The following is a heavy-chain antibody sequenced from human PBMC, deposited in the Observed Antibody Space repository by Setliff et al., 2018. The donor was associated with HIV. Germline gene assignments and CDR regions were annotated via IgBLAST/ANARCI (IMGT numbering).Heavy chain of an antibody. J-gene: IGHJ4*02. V-gene: IGHV1-69*10. Sequence: SVKVSCKASGYTFSSYGISWVRQAPGQGLEWMGGIIPILGIANYAQKFQGRVTITTDESTSTAYMELSSLRSEDTAVYYCARGEHRLVLVWSYDYWGQGTLVTVSS. CDR3: ARGEHRLVLVWSYDY. CDR1: GYTFSSYG. D-gene: IGHD6-13*01. CDR2: IIPILGIA.